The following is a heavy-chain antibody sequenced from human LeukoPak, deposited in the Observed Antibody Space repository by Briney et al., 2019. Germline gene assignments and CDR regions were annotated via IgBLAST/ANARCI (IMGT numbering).Heavy chain of an antibody. D-gene: IGHD3-3*01. Sequence: GGSLRLSCAASGFTFSRYSLNWVRQAPGKGLEWVSSISSGSSYMYYSDSVKGRFTISRDNAKNSLYLQMNSLRAEDTAIYYCARDERLLSFLKWGQGTLVTVSS. CDR2: ISSGSSYM. CDR3: ARDERLLSFLK. J-gene: IGHJ4*02. V-gene: IGHV3-21*04. CDR1: GFTFSRYS.